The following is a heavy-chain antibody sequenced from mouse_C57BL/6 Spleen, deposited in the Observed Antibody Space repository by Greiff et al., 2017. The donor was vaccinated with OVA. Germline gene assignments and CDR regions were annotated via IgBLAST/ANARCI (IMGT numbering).Heavy chain of an antibody. CDR1: GYTFTDYY. CDR3: ARDLIYYGKGY. J-gene: IGHJ2*01. CDR2: INPNNGGP. V-gene: IGHV1-26*01. D-gene: IGHD1-1*01. Sequence: VQLQPSGPELVKPGASVKISCKASGYTFTDYYMNWVKQSHGKSLEWIGDINPNNGGPSYNQKFKGKATLTVDKSSSTAYMELRSLTSEDSAVYYCARDLIYYGKGYWGQGTTLTVSS.